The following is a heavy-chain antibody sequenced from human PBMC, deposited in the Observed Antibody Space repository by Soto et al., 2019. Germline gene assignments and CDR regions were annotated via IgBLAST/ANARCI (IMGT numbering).Heavy chain of an antibody. Sequence: GGSLRLSCAASGFTVSSYAMSWVRQAPGKGLEWVSAISGSGDKTYYADSVKGRFTISRDNSKNTLYLQMNGLRAEDTAVYYCAKDQGYYGSGNFYNGDYWGQGTLVTVSS. CDR3: AKDQGYYGSGNFYNGDY. CDR1: GFTVSSYA. CDR2: ISGSGDKT. J-gene: IGHJ4*02. V-gene: IGHV3-23*01. D-gene: IGHD3-10*01.